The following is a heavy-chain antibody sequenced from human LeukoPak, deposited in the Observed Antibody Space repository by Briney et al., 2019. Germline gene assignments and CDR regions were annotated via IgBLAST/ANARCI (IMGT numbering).Heavy chain of an antibody. D-gene: IGHD2-15*01. CDR2: INHSGST. Sequence: SETLSLTCTVSGGSISSSSYYWGWIRQPPGKGLEWIGEINHSGSTNYNPSLKSRVTISVDTSKNQFSLKLSSVTAADTAVYYCARSLPVYCSGGSCPAEFDYWGQGTLVTVSS. CDR1: GGSISSSSYY. CDR3: ARSLPVYCSGGSCPAEFDY. V-gene: IGHV4-39*07. J-gene: IGHJ4*02.